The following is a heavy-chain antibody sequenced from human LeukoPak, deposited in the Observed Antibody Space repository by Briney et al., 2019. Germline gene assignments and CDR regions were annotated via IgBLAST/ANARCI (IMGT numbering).Heavy chain of an antibody. D-gene: IGHD3-10*01. J-gene: IGHJ4*02. CDR1: NGSISSYY. CDR2: IYYTGST. CDR3: ARASDSGSYYGFDH. Sequence: SETLSLTCTVSNGSISSYYWSWIRQSPGKGLEWIGYIYYTGSTNYNPSLQSRVSISIDTSKNQFSHNLTSVTAADTAVYYCARASDSGSYYGFDHWGQGTLVTVSS. V-gene: IGHV4-59*01.